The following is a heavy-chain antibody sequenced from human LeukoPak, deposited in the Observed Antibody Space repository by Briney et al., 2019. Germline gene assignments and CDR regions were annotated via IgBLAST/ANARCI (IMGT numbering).Heavy chain of an antibody. J-gene: IGHJ6*03. CDR3: ARGAGGIVVVPAAHRYYMDV. CDR1: GGTFSSYA. CDR2: IIPIFGTA. Sequence: SVKVSCKASGGTFSSYAISWVRQAPGQGLEWMGGIIPIFGTANYAQKFQGRVTITTDESTSTAYMELSSLRSEDTAVYYCARGAGGIVVVPAAHRYYMDVWGKGTTVTVPS. V-gene: IGHV1-69*05. D-gene: IGHD2-2*01.